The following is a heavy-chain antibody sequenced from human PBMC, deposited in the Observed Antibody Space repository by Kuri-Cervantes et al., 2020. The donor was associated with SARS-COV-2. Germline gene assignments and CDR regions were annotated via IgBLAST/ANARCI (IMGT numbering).Heavy chain of an antibody. J-gene: IGHJ6*03. CDR2: IIPIFGTP. CDR3: ARGGQYYDFWSGYPTDYYYYYMDV. V-gene: IGHV1-69*05. CDR1: GGTFSSYA. Sequence: SVKVSCKASGGTFSSYAISWVRQAPGQGLEWMGGIIPIFGTPNYAQKFQGRVTITTDESTRTAYMELNSLRSEDTAVYYCARGGQYYDFWSGYPTDYYYYYMDVWGKGTTVTVSS. D-gene: IGHD3-3*01.